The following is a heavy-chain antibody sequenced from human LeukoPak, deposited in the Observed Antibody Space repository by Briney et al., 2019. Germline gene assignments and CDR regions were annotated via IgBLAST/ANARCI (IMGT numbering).Heavy chain of an antibody. J-gene: IGHJ5*01. V-gene: IGHV4-38-2*02. CDR3: ARDRFDYGDYEFDS. CDR2: IHHSGDT. Sequence: SETLSLTCTVSGYSIKTSYHWAWVRQPPGKGLEWFATIHHSGDTFYNPSLKSRATISMDTSKNDFSLTLKSVTAADTAVYYCARDRFDYGDYEFDSWGQGALVTVSS. D-gene: IGHD4-17*01. CDR1: GYSIKTSYH.